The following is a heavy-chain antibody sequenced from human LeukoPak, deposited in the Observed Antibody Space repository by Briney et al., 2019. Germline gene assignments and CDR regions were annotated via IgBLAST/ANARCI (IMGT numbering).Heavy chain of an antibody. CDR2: INAVTGGT. Sequence: ASVKISCKASGYTSIGYYIHWVRQAPGQGLEWMGIINAVTGGTAYAQQFQGRVAMTSDKSTITVYMGLSSLRFEDTAVYYCARADSFPGVPIPAYWGQGTLVSVSS. J-gene: IGHJ4*02. CDR1: GYTSIGYY. CDR3: ARADSFPGVPIPAY. V-gene: IGHV1-46*01. D-gene: IGHD3-3*01.